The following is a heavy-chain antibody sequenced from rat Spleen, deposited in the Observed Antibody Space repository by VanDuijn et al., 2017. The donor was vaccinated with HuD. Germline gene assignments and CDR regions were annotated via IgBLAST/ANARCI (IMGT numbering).Heavy chain of an antibody. D-gene: IGHD1-12*02. CDR2: ISTGGGNT. J-gene: IGHJ4*01. CDR1: GFTFSDYA. CDR3: ARVGRIYYDGSYYSGFVMDA. Sequence: EVQLVESGGDSVQPGRSLKLSCAASGFTFSDYAMAWVRQTPTKGLEWVASISTGGGNTYYRDSVKGRFTISRDNARSTLYLQMNSLRSEDTATYYCARVGRIYYDGSYYSGFVMDAWGQGASVTVSS. V-gene: IGHV5S23*01.